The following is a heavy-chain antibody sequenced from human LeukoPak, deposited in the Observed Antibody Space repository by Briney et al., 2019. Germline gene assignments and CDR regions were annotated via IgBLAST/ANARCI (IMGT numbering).Heavy chain of an antibody. CDR2: IVPGDSQT. Sequence: GESLNISCKGSAYSFTNYWISWVRQMPGKGLEWMGRIVPGDSQTNYSPSFQGHVTISADKSISTAYLQWSSLKASDTAMYYCARHSSVLNSFDPWGQGTLVTVSS. D-gene: IGHD3-22*01. CDR1: AYSFTNYW. CDR3: ARHSSVLNSFDP. V-gene: IGHV5-10-1*01. J-gene: IGHJ5*02.